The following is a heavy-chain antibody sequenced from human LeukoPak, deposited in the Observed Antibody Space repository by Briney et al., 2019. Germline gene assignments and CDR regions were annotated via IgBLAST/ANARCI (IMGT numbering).Heavy chain of an antibody. V-gene: IGHV3-23*01. CDR1: GFIFSNYG. CDR3: AKGRCSSTSCLFDY. D-gene: IGHD2-2*01. J-gene: IGHJ4*02. Sequence: GGSLRLSCVASGFIFSNYGMTWVRQAPGKGLEWVATISSFGTDYADSVKGRFTISRDNSKNTLYLQMNSLRAEDTAVYYCAKGRCSSTSCLFDYWGQGTLVTVSS. CDR2: ISSFGT.